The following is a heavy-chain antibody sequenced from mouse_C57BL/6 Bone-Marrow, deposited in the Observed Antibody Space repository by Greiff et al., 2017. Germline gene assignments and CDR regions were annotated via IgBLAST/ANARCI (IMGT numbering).Heavy chain of an antibody. J-gene: IGHJ1*03. V-gene: IGHV1-19*01. CDR3: ARFYYGNFYYWYFDV. CDR1: GYTFTDYY. Sequence: EVQLQQSGPVLVKPGASVKMSCKASGYTFTDYYMNWVKQSHGKSLEWIGVINPYNGGTSYNQKFKGKATLTVDKSSSTAYMELNSLTSEDSALYYCARFYYGNFYYWYFDVWGTGTTVTVSS. CDR2: INPYNGGT. D-gene: IGHD2-1*01.